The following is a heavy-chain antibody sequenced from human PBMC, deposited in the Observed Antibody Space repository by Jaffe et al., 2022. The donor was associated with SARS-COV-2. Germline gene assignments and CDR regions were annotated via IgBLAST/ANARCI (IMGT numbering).Heavy chain of an antibody. J-gene: IGHJ6*02. Sequence: EVQLVESGGGLVQPGGSLRLSCAASGFTFSSYWMSWVRQAPGKGLEWVANIKQDGSEKYYVDSVKGRFTISRDNAKNSLYLQMNSLRAEDTAVYYCARSGYYRGSDYYYGMDVWGQGTTVTVSS. CDR3: ARSGYYRGSDYYYGMDV. CDR2: IKQDGSEK. V-gene: IGHV3-7*01. D-gene: IGHD3-22*01. CDR1: GFTFSSYW.